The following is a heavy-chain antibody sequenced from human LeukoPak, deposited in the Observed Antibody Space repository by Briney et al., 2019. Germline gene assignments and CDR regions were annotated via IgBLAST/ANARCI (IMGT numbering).Heavy chain of an antibody. J-gene: IGHJ4*02. V-gene: IGHV3-23*01. Sequence: GGSLRLSCAASGFTFSSYDINWVRQAPGKGLEWVSGISGGGGSTYYADSVKGRFTISRDNSENTLYLQMNSLRAEDTAIYHCARGGRYCTTTNCYIGKWGQGTLVTVSS. CDR1: GFTFSSYD. CDR3: ARGGRYCTTTNCYIGK. CDR2: ISGGGGST. D-gene: IGHD2-2*02.